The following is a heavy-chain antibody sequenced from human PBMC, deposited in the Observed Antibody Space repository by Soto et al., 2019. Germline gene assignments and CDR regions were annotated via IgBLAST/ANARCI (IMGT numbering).Heavy chain of an antibody. CDR3: AKILQLGDDAYYYYGMDV. V-gene: IGHV3-30*18. J-gene: IGHJ6*02. CDR1: GFTFSSYG. CDR2: ISYDGSNK. D-gene: IGHD2-21*02. Sequence: QVQLVESGGGVVQPGRSLRLSCAASGFTFSSYGMHWVRQAPGKGLEWVAVISYDGSNKYYADSVKGRFTISRDNSKNTXXLQMNSLRAEDTAVYYCAKILQLGDDAYYYYGMDVWGQGTTVTVSS.